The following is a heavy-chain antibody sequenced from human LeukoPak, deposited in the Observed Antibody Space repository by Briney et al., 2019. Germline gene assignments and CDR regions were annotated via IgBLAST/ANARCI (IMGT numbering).Heavy chain of an antibody. V-gene: IGHV3-33*01. Sequence: PGGSLRLSCAASGFTFSSYGMHWVRQAPGKGLEWVAVIWYDGSNKYYADSVKGRFTISRDNSKNTLYLQMNSLRAEDTAVYYCAREHRSGSPHDYWGQGTLVTVSS. CDR1: GFTFSSYG. CDR2: IWYDGSNK. J-gene: IGHJ4*02. D-gene: IGHD1-26*01. CDR3: AREHRSGSPHDY.